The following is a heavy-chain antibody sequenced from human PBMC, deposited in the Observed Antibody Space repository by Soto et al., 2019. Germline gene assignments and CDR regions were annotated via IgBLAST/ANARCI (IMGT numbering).Heavy chain of an antibody. V-gene: IGHV1-18*01. J-gene: IGHJ4*02. CDR3: ARDGAYGAGSYFDY. CDR2: ISAFNGNT. Sequence: QVQLVQSGAEVKRPGASVKVSCKASGYMFRSYGISWVRQAPGQGLEWMGWISAFNGNTKYPQNLQGRVTMTTDTSTSTAYRELRTLISDDSAMYYCARDGAYGAGSYFDYWGQGTLVTVSS. CDR1: GYMFRSYG. D-gene: IGHD3-10*01.